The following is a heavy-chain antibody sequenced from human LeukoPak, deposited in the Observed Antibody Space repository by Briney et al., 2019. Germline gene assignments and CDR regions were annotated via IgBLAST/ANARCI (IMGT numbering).Heavy chain of an antibody. CDR2: IYYSGST. Sequence: SETLSLTCTVSGGSISSYYWSWIRQPPGKGLEWIGYIYYSGSTNYNPSLKSRVTISVDTSKNQFSLKLSSVTAADTAVYYCASSDSYGLMLSVRATDWGQGTLVTVSS. D-gene: IGHD5-18*01. V-gene: IGHV4-59*01. CDR1: GGSISSYY. J-gene: IGHJ4*02. CDR3: ASSDSYGLMLSVRATD.